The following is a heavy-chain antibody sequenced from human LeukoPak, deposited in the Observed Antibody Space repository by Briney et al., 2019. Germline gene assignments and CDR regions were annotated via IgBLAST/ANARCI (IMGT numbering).Heavy chain of an antibody. Sequence: PGGSLRLSCVASGFTFSDYYMSWIRQAPGKGLEWVSYISPDDTDVDYADSLKGRFTISRDNAKNSLFLQMNSLRAEDTAVYYCARNHGDYWGQGTVVTVSS. D-gene: IGHD1-14*01. CDR1: GFTFSDYY. CDR3: ARNHGDY. CDR2: ISPDDTDV. J-gene: IGHJ4*02. V-gene: IGHV3-11*04.